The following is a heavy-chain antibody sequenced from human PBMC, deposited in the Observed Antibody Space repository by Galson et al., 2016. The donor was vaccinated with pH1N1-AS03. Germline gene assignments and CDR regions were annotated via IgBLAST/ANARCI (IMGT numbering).Heavy chain of an antibody. V-gene: IGHV3-7*03. CDR1: GFTYRSYW. Sequence: SLRLSCAASGFTYRSYWMNWVRQAPGKGLEWVANIRPDGTETYYVDSVKGRFTISRDNAENSLYLQMNSLRAEDTALYYCVRDSGTGGKDDTSSWYYLDYWGQGILVTVSS. CDR2: IRPDGTET. J-gene: IGHJ4*02. D-gene: IGHD3-22*01. CDR3: VRDSGTGGKDDTSSWYYLDY.